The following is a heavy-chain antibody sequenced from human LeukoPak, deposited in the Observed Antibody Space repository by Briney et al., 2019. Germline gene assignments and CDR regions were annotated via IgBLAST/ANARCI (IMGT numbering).Heavy chain of an antibody. V-gene: IGHV3-48*04. CDR3: ARDPTDSSSWYQGTLDY. CDR2: ISSSSSTI. J-gene: IGHJ4*02. Sequence: PGGSLRLSCAASGFTFSSYIMNWVRQAPGKGLEWVSYISSSSSTIYYADSVKGRFTISRDNAKNSLYLQMNSLRAEDTAVYYCARDPTDSSSWYQGTLDYWGQGTLVTVSS. CDR1: GFTFSSYI. D-gene: IGHD6-13*01.